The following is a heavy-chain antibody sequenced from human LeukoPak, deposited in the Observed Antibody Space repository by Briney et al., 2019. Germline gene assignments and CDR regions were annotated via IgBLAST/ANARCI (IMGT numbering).Heavy chain of an antibody. CDR2: INPGNIA. V-gene: IGHV3-74*01. D-gene: IGHD3-22*01. CDR1: GFTFSSSF. Sequence: GGSLRLSCVASGFTFSSSFMDWVRQVPGKGLAWVSRINPGNIATYADSVKGRFTISRDNAKNTLYLQMNSLRAEDTAVYYCARPFYFDSIDIWGQGTLVTVSS. J-gene: IGHJ4*02. CDR3: ARPFYFDSIDI.